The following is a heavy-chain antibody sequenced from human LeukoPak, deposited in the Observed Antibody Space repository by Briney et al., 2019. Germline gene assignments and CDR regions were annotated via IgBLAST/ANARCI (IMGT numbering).Heavy chain of an antibody. CDR1: GGSISSSSYY. V-gene: IGHV4-39*01. CDR2: IYYSGST. D-gene: IGHD6-19*01. J-gene: IGHJ4*02. CDR3: ARLESGWYRVIDY. Sequence: PSETLSLTRTVSGGSISSSSYYWGWIRQPPGKGLEWIGSIYYSGSTYYNPSLKSRVTISVDTSKNQFSLKLSSVTAADTAVYYCARLESGWYRVIDYWGQGTLVTVSS.